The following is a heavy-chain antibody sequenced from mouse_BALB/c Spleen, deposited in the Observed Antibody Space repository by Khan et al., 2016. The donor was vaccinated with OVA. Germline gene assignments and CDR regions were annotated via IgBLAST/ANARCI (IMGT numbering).Heavy chain of an antibody. J-gene: IGHJ2*01. D-gene: IGHD1-1*01. V-gene: IGHV3-2*02. CDR2: ISYNGST. CDR3: ASGSLLLRCPSFFDY. CDR1: GYSINSDYA. Sequence: VQLKQSGPGLLKPSQSLSLTCTATGYSINSDYACNWNRKFPGNKLERMAYISYNGSTTYSPSLKSRISITPDTSKNPFYLQFNSVTTEDTATYYCASGSLLLRCPSFFDYWGQGTTLTVSS.